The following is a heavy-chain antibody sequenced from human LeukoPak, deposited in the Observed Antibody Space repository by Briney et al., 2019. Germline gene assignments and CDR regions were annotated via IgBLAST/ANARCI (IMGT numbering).Heavy chain of an antibody. V-gene: IGHV1-3*01. Sequence: ASVKVSCKASGYTFTSYAMHWVRQAPGQRLEWMGWINAGNGNTKYSQKFQGRVTITRDTSASTAYMELSSLRSEDTAVYFCARDRFRGSTGNHFAYWGQGTLVTVSS. J-gene: IGHJ4*02. D-gene: IGHD1-26*01. CDR1: GYTFTSYA. CDR3: ARDRFRGSTGNHFAY. CDR2: INAGNGNT.